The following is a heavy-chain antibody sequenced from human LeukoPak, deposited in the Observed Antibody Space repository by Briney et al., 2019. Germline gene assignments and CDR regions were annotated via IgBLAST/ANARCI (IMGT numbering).Heavy chain of an antibody. J-gene: IGHJ4*02. CDR3: ARQYIGVRGVIIPGNQDLDY. CDR2: ISSSSSYT. Sequence: SGGSLRLSCAASGFTFSDYYMSWIRQAPGKGLEWVSYISSSSSYTNYADSVKGRFTISRDNAKNSLYLQMNSLRAEDTAVYYCARQYIGVRGVIIPGNQDLDYWGQGTLVTVSS. V-gene: IGHV3-11*06. CDR1: GFTFSDYY. D-gene: IGHD3-10*01.